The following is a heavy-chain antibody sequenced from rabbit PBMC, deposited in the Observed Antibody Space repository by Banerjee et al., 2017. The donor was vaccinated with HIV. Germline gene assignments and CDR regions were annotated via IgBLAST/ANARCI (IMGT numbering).Heavy chain of an antibody. D-gene: IGHD2-1*01. CDR1: GFDFSSYG. CDR2: VDPIFGST. J-gene: IGHJ4*01. CDR3: ARESIYNGDGDDKGFKL. Sequence: QQQLVESGGGLVQPGGSLKLSCKASGFDFSSYGVSWVRQAPGKGLEWIGYVDPIFGSTYYASWAKGRFTISKTSSTTVTLQMTSLTAADTATYFCARESIYNGDGDDKGFKLWGQGTLVTVS. V-gene: IGHV1S45*01.